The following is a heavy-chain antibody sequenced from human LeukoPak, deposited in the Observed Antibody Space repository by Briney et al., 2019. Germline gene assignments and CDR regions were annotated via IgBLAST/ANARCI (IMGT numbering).Heavy chain of an antibody. V-gene: IGHV4-59*06. D-gene: IGHD5-18*01. CDR1: GGSISSYY. Sequence: SETLSLTCTVSGGSISSYYWSWIRQRPGKGLEWIGYIYYSGSTYYNPSLKSRVTISVDTSKNQFSLKLSSVTAADTAVYYCARGDTAMAYGGFDYWGQGTLVTVSS. J-gene: IGHJ4*02. CDR3: ARGDTAMAYGGFDY. CDR2: IYYSGST.